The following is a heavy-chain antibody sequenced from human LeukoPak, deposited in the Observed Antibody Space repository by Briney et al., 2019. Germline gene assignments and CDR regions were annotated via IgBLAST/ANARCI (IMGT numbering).Heavy chain of an antibody. CDR2: IGGSDGST. CDR3: AKDRGIVVAGSFDY. J-gene: IGHJ4*02. D-gene: IGHD6-19*01. Sequence: GGSLRLSCAASGFTFSSYAMSWVRQAPGKGLEWVSAIGGSDGSTYYADSVKGRFTISRDNSKNTLYLQMNSLRAEDTAVYYCAKDRGIVVAGSFDYWGQGTLVTVSS. V-gene: IGHV3-23*01. CDR1: GFTFSSYA.